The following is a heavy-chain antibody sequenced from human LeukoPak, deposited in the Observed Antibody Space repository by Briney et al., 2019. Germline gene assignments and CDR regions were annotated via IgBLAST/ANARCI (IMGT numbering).Heavy chain of an antibody. CDR3: ARAGYYYDSGSNWFDP. D-gene: IGHD3-10*01. CDR1: GYTFTNYG. CDR2: ISAYNGNT. V-gene: IGHV1-18*01. Sequence: GASVKVSCEASGYTFTNYGISWVRQAPGQGLEWMGWISAYNGNTNYAQKVQGRLTMTTDTSTSTAYMEVRSLRSDDTAVYYCARAGYYYDSGSNWFDPWGQGTLVTVSS. J-gene: IGHJ5*02.